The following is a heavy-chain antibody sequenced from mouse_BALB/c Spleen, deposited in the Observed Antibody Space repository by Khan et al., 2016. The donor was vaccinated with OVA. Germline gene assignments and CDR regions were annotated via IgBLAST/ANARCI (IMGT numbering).Heavy chain of an antibody. CDR1: GYTFSMYW. J-gene: IGHJ4*01. D-gene: IGHD2-13*01. CDR2: ILPGSGST. V-gene: IGHV1-9*01. Sequence: QVQLKESGAELMKPGASVKISCKATGYTFSMYWIEWVNQRPGHGLEWIGEILPGSGSTKYNEKFKGKATFTAATSSNTAYMQLSSLTSEDSAVYYGARGDYSPAMDYWGQGTSVTVSS. CDR3: ARGDYSPAMDY.